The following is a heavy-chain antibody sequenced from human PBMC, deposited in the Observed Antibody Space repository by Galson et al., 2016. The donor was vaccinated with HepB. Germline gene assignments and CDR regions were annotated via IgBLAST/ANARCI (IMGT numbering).Heavy chain of an antibody. Sequence: SLRLSCAASGLTFSDYYMSWIRQAPGKGLEWISYISGSGRTIYYPDSMRGRFTVSRDNAKSSLFLQLNSLRAEDTAVYYGARDGCSTTTCYSDYYDYHGLDVGGKGPSFTV. D-gene: IGHD2-2*01. CDR2: ISGSGRTI. CDR3: ARDGCSTTTCYSDYYDYHGLDV. V-gene: IGHV3-11*01. CDR1: GLTFSDYY. J-gene: IGHJ6*04.